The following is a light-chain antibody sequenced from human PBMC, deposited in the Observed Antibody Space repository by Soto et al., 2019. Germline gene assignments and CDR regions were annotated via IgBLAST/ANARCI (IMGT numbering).Light chain of an antibody. J-gene: IGKJ2*01. V-gene: IGKV3-20*01. CDR2: GAS. CDR1: QSVSSNY. CDR3: QQYNNWPYT. Sequence: EIVLTQSPGTLSLSPGERATLSCRASQSVSSNYLAWYQQKPGQAPRLLIYGASSRATGIPARFSGSGSGTDFTLTISSLQSEDFAVYYCQQYNNWPYTFGQGTKVDIK.